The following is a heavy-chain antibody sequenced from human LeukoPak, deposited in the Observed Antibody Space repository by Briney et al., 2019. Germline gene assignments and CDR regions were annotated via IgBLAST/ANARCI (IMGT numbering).Heavy chain of an antibody. CDR1: GFTFSSHR. Sequence: GGSLRLFCAASGFTFSSHRMSWVRQAPGKGPEWVSYISSGSISIYYADSVKGRFTISRDNAKNSLYLQMNSLRDEDTAVYYCARDSHFQTSSGYSFDYWGQGTLGTVSS. CDR3: ARDSHFQTSSGYSFDY. J-gene: IGHJ4*02. D-gene: IGHD3-22*01. CDR2: ISSGSISI. V-gene: IGHV3-48*02.